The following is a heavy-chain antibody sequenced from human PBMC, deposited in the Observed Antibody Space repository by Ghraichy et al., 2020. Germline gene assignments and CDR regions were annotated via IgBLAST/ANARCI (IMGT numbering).Heavy chain of an antibody. CDR2: IYYSGST. J-gene: IGHJ2*01. CDR3: AGLDWNWYFDL. Sequence: SETLSLTCTVSGGSISSGGYYWSWIRQHPGKGLEWIGYIYYSGSTYYNPSLKSRVTISVDTSKNQFSLKLSSVTAADTAVYYCAGLDWNWYFDLWGRGTLVTVSS. D-gene: IGHD1-1*01. CDR1: GGSISSGGYY. V-gene: IGHV4-31*03.